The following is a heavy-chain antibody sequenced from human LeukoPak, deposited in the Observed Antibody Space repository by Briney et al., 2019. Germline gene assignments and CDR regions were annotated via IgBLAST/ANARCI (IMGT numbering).Heavy chain of an antibody. CDR2: ISAYDGNT. V-gene: IGHV1-18*01. J-gene: IGHJ4*02. D-gene: IGHD3-22*01. Sequence: ASVKVSCKASGGTFSSYAISWVRQAPGQGLEWLGWISAYDGNTNYAQKFQDRVTLTTDTSTSTAYMELRSLRSDDTAVYYCAREYYYDASTYYPLDHWGQGTLVTVSS. CDR1: GGTFSSYA. CDR3: AREYYYDASTYYPLDH.